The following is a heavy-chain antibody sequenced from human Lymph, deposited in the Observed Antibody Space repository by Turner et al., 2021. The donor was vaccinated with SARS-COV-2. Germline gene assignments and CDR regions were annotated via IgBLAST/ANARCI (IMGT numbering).Heavy chain of an antibody. CDR1: GFTFSTYW. CDR2: IKQDGSEK. D-gene: IGHD1-26*01. Sequence: EVQLVESGGGLVQPGGSLRLSCAASGFTFSTYWMSWVRQAPGKWLEWVANIKQDGSEKYYVDSVKGRFTISRDNAKNSLYLQMNSLRAEDTAVYYCARLSMGDWHFDLWGRGTLVTVSS. J-gene: IGHJ2*01. V-gene: IGHV3-7*01. CDR3: ARLSMGDWHFDL.